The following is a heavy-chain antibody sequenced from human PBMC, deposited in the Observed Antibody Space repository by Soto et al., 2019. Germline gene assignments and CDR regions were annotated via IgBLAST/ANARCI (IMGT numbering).Heavy chain of an antibody. J-gene: IGHJ6*02. D-gene: IGHD5-12*01. V-gene: IGHV3-74*01. CDR2: INSDGSST. CDR3: AREGGYDSYYGMDV. CDR1: GFTFSSYW. Sequence: GGSLRLSCAASGFTFSSYWMHWVRQAPGKGLVWVSRINSDGSSTSYADSVKGRFTISRDNAKNTLYLQMNSLRAEDTAVYYCAREGGYDSYYGMDVWGQGTTVTVSS.